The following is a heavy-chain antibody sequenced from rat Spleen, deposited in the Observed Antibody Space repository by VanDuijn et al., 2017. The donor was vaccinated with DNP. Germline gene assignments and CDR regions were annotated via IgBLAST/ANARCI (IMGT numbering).Heavy chain of an antibody. D-gene: IGHD1-6*01. J-gene: IGHJ1*01. CDR2: INSAGST. Sequence: EVQLQESGPGLVKPSQSLSLTCSVTGYSITSSYRWNWIRKFPGNKLEWMGYINSAGSTNYNPSLKSRIFITRDTSKNQFFLQVNSVTTEDTATYYCARSAYYGPSWYFDFWGPGFMVTVSS. V-gene: IGHV3-3*01. CDR1: GYSITSSYR. CDR3: ARSAYYGPSWYFDF.